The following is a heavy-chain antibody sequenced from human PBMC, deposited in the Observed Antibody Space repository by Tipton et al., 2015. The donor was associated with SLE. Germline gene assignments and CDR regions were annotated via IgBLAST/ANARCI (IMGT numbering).Heavy chain of an antibody. V-gene: IGHV3-33*01. Sequence: SGFSFSSYVMHWVRQAPGKGLEWVAVIWYDGSDISYADSVRGRFMISRDNSRNTLYLQMNSLRAEDTAVYYCARWRPLVRDMDVWGQGTSVTVSS. J-gene: IGHJ6*02. CDR1: GFSFSSYV. D-gene: IGHD3-10*01. CDR3: ARWRPLVRDMDV. CDR2: IWYDGSDI.